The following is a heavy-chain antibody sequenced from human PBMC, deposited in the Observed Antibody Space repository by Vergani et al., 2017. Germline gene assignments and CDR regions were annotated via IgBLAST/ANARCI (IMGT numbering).Heavy chain of an antibody. CDR1: GFTFSSYA. Sequence: EVQLLESGGGLVQPGGSLRLSCAASGFTFSSYAMSWVRQAPGKGLEWVSAISGSGGSTYYADSVKGRFTISRDNSKNTLYLQMNSLRAEDTAVYYCANKRGGPDYVLGPRAYGMDVWGQGTTVTVSS. CDR3: ANKRGGPDYVLGPRAYGMDV. D-gene: IGHD3-16*01. J-gene: IGHJ6*02. CDR2: ISGSGGST. V-gene: IGHV3-23*01.